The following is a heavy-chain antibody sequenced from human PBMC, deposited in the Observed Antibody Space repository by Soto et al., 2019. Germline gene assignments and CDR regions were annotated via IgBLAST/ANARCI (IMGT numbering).Heavy chain of an antibody. CDR1: GDTDTNYV. CDR2: IFPKFGTT. CDR3: EAEMTFGKLSVV. V-gene: IGHV1-69*13. J-gene: IGHJ6*02. D-gene: IGHD3-16*02. Sequence: SVKVSCKASGDTDTNYVISWVRQAPGQGLEWMGGIFPKFGTTYSAQKLQDRLTITADESTSTVYMQLSSLRLDDTAVYYCEAEMTFGKLSVVWGQGTTVTVSS.